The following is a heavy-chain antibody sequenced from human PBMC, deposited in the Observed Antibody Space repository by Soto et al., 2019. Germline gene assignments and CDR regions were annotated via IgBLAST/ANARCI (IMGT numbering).Heavy chain of an antibody. CDR2: ISYDGSNK. CDR1: GFTFSSYA. CDR3: ARDYEYSSGWSGGDY. J-gene: IGHJ4*02. D-gene: IGHD6-19*01. Sequence: QVQLVESGGGVVQPGRSLRLSCAASGFTFSSYAMHWVCQAPGKGLEWVAVISYDGSNKYYADSVKGRFTIPRDNSKNTLYLQMNSLRAEDTAVYYCARDYEYSSGWSGGDYWGQGTLVTVSS. V-gene: IGHV3-30-3*01.